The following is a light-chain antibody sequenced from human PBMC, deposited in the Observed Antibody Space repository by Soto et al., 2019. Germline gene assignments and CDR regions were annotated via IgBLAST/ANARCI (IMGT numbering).Light chain of an antibody. J-gene: IGLJ3*02. CDR2: EVT. V-gene: IGLV2-23*02. CDR3: CSYVGGSKWV. Sequence: QSALTQPASVSGSPGQSITISCTGTSSDVGNYNFVSWYQQHPGKAPKLMIYEVTKWPSGVSNRFFGSKSGNTASLTISGLQAEDEADYYCCSYVGGSKWVFGGGTKLTVL. CDR1: SSDVGNYNF.